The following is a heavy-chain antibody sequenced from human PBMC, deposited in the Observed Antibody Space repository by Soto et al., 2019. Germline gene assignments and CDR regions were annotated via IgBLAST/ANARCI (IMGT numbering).Heavy chain of an antibody. D-gene: IGHD6-13*01. CDR2: ISYDGSNQ. J-gene: IGHJ6*02. CDR3: ARDLPVRAATGTRWGVGMGV. Sequence: QVQLVESGGGVVQPGRSLRLSCAASAFPFSSYAMRWVRQAPGKGLEWVAVISYDGSNQYYADSVKGRFTISRDNSKNTVYLQMNSLRAEDTAVYYCARDLPVRAATGTRWGVGMGVWGQGTTVTVSS. CDR1: AFPFSSYA. V-gene: IGHV3-30-3*01.